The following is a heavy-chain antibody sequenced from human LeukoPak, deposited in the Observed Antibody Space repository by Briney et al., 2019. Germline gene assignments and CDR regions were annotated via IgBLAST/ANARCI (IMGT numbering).Heavy chain of an antibody. CDR2: ITASGTAM. J-gene: IGHJ4*02. Sequence: PGGSLRLSCAASGFTFSSYSMNWVRKAPGKGLEWVSHITASGTAMFYADSVKSRFTISRDNAKNSLYLQMNSLRDEDTAVYYCASSGSYRFDYWGQGTLVTVSS. D-gene: IGHD1-26*01. V-gene: IGHV3-48*02. CDR1: GFTFSSYS. CDR3: ASSGSYRFDY.